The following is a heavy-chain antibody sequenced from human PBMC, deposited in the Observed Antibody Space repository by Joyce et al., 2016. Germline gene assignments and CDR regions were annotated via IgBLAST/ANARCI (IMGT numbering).Heavy chain of an antibody. CDR2: IYWDDDK. CDR3: AHRGIGYCGADDCSDAFDI. J-gene: IGHJ3*02. D-gene: IGHD2-21*01. Sequence: HITLKESGPTLVKPTQTLTLTCTFSGFSLSTRGLGVGWIRQPPGKALEWLALIYWDDDKWYNPSLKSMVSLTEDTYKNHVVRTMTNMDPWETATYYCAHRGIGYCGADDCSDAFDIWGQGTMVTVSS. V-gene: IGHV2-5*02. CDR1: GFSLSTRGLG.